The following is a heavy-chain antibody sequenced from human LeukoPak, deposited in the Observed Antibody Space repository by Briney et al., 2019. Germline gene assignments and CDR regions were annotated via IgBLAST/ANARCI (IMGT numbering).Heavy chain of an antibody. J-gene: IGHJ4*02. V-gene: IGHV6-1*01. Sequence: SQTLSLTCAISGDSVSSNSAAWNWIRQSPSRGLEWLGITYYRSKWSKEYAVSVKSRITINPDTSKNQFSLQVNSVTPEDTAVYYCARNLRAGTDYDYWGQGTLVTVS. CDR3: ARNLRAGTDYDY. D-gene: IGHD3/OR15-3a*01. CDR1: GDSVSSNSAA. CDR2: TYYRSKWSK.